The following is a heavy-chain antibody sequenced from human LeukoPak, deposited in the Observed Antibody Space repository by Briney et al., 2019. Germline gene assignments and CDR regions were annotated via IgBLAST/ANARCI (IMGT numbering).Heavy chain of an antibody. CDR2: INPNSGGT. CDR1: GYTFTGYY. V-gene: IGHV1-2*02. Sequence: WASVKVSCKASGYTFTGYYMHWVRQAPGQGLEWMGWINPNSGGTNYAQKFQGRVTMTRDTSISTAYMELSRLRSDDTAVYYCARDHQPPYYYDSSGYYDDAFDIWGQGTMVTVSS. CDR3: ARDHQPPYYYDSSGYYDDAFDI. J-gene: IGHJ3*02. D-gene: IGHD3-22*01.